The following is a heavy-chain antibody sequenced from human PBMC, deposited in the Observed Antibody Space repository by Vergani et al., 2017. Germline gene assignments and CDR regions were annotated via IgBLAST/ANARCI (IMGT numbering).Heavy chain of an antibody. J-gene: IGHJ5*02. Sequence: QLQLQESGPGLVKPSETLSLTCTVSGGSISSSSYYWGWIRQPPGKGLEWIGSIYYSGSTYYNPSLKSRVTLSVDTSKNQFSLKLSSVTAADTAVYYCARSAGSKGDNWFDPWGQGTLVTVSS. D-gene: IGHD1-26*01. CDR3: ARSAGSKGDNWFDP. CDR2: IYYSGST. V-gene: IGHV4-39*07. CDR1: GGSISSSSYY.